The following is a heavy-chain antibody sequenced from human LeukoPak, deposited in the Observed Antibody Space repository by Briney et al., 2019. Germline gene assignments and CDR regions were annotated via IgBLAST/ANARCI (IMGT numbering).Heavy chain of an antibody. CDR1: GFTFSSYG. J-gene: IGHJ4*02. V-gene: IGHV3-7*01. CDR2: IKQDGSEK. Sequence: GGSLRLSCAASGFTFSSYGMSWVRQAPGKGLEWVANIKQDGSEKYYVDSVKGRFTISRDNAKNSLYLQMNSLRAEDTAVYYCARDEGAYCSSTSCFSFDYWGQGTLVTVSS. D-gene: IGHD2-2*01. CDR3: ARDEGAYCSSTSCFSFDY.